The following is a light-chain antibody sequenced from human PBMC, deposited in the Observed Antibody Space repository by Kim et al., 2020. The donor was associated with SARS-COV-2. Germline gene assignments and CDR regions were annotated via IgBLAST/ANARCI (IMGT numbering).Light chain of an antibody. V-gene: IGKV1-27*01. CDR2: DTS. CDR1: QDIRNY. CDR3: QKYISAPLT. Sequence: ASVGDRVTITGRASQDIRNYLAWYQQKPGRAPNLLIADTSTLQSGVPSRFRGRGSGTEFTLTITSLQPEDVGTYYCQKYISAPLTFGGGTKVEIK. J-gene: IGKJ4*01.